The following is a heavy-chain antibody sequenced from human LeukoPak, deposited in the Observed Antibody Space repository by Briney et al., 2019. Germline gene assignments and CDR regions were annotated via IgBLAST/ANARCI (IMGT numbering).Heavy chain of an antibody. J-gene: IGHJ3*02. CDR1: GFTFSSYA. CDR3: ARDRVVGATGRAFDI. V-gene: IGHV3-30*04. CDR2: ISYDGSNK. D-gene: IGHD1-26*01. Sequence: GGSLRLSCAASGFTFSSYAMHWVRQAPGKGLEWVAVISYDGSNKYYADSVKGRFTISRDSSKNTLYLQMNSLRAEDTAVYYCARDRVVGATGRAFDIWGQGTMVTVSS.